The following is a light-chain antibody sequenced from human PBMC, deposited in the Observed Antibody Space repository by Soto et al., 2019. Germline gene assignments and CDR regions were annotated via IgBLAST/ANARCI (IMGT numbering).Light chain of an antibody. Sequence: EIVLTQSPGTLSLSPGERATLSCRASQTVDTNYLAWYQQIPGQAPRLLIYGASTRATGIPDRFSGSGSGTDFTLTISRLDPEDSAVYYCQQYATSPWTFGQGTKVAIK. CDR2: GAS. J-gene: IGKJ1*01. CDR3: QQYATSPWT. V-gene: IGKV3-20*01. CDR1: QTVDTNY.